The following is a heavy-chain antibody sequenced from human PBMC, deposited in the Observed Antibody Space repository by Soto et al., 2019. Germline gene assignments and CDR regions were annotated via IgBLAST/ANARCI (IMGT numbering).Heavy chain of an antibody. J-gene: IGHJ6*02. CDR1: GFTFSRYA. CDR3: AKIPSGSYYYYGMDV. Sequence: GGSLRLSCAASGFTFSRYAMSWVRQAPGKGLEWVSAISGSGGSTYYAGSVKGRFTISRDNSKNTLYLQMNSLRDEDTAVYYCAKIPSGSYYYYGMDVWGQGTTVTVSS. CDR2: ISGSGGST. D-gene: IGHD1-26*01. V-gene: IGHV3-23*01.